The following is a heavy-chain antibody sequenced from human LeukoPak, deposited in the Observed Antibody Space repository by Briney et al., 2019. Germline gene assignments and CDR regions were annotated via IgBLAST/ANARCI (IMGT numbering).Heavy chain of an antibody. V-gene: IGHV4-34*01. J-gene: IGHJ4*02. CDR2: INHSGST. D-gene: IGHD3-10*01. Sequence: SETLSLTCAVYGGSFSGNYWSWIRQPPGKGLEWIGEINHSGSTNYNPSLKSRVTISVDTSKNQFSLKLSSVTAADTAVYYCARGPYYYGSGSYLVYWGQGTLVTVSS. CDR3: ARGPYYYGSGSYLVY. CDR1: GGSFSGNY.